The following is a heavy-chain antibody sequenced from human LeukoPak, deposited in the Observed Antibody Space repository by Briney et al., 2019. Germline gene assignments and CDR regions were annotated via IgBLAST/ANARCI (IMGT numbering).Heavy chain of an antibody. D-gene: IGHD2-21*02. V-gene: IGHV3-48*01. Sequence: GGSLRLSCVVSGFTFSPYSMNWVRQAPGKGLEWVAYISGRTSTIYYADSVCGRFTISRDNAKNSLYLQMNSLRAEDTAVYYCARVGGDCYSFVTGCYSDYWGQGTLVTVSS. CDR3: ARVGGDCYSFVTGCYSDY. CDR2: ISGRTSTI. J-gene: IGHJ4*02. CDR1: GFTFSPYS.